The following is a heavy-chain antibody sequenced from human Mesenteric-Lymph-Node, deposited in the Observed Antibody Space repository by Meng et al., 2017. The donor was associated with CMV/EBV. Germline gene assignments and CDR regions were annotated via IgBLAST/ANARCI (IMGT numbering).Heavy chain of an antibody. CDR1: GYTFTGYY. D-gene: IGHD5-12*01. J-gene: IGHJ6*02. CDR3: ARSGNRGFSGYDPLGGHYYHYGMDV. Sequence: ASVKVSCKASGYTFTGYYMHWVRQAPGQGLEWMGWINPNSGGTNYAQKLQGRVTMTTDTSTSTAYMEVRSLRSDDTAVYYCARSGNRGFSGYDPLGGHYYHYGMDVWGQGTTVTVSS. V-gene: IGHV1-2*02. CDR2: INPNSGGT.